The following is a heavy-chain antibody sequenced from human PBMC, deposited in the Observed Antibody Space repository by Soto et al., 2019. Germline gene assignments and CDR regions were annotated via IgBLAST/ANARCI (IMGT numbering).Heavy chain of an antibody. CDR1: GFTFSSHG. D-gene: IGHD4-17*01. Sequence: QVQLVESGGGVVQPGRSLRLSCTAAGFTFSSHGMHWVRQAPGKGLEWVAVIWYDGSNKYYADSVKGRFTISRDNSKNTLYLQMNSLRAEDTAVYYCARDRRYDDYVFLPWGQGTLVTVSS. V-gene: IGHV3-33*01. CDR3: ARDRRYDDYVFLP. J-gene: IGHJ5*02. CDR2: IWYDGSNK.